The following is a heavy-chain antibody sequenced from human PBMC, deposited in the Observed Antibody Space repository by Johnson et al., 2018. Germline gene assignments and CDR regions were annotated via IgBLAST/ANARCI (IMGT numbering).Heavy chain of an antibody. CDR2: IKRDGSST. CDR3: AREDYGDYGY. D-gene: IGHD4-17*01. CDR1: GFTFSSYW. V-gene: IGHV3-74*01. J-gene: IGHJ4*02. Sequence: MQLQESGGGLVQPGGSLRLSCSASGFTFSSYWMHWVRQAPGKGLVWISRIKRDGSSTSYADSVKGRFTISRDNAKNTLYLQMNSLRAEDTAVYYCAREDYGDYGYWGQGTLVTVSS.